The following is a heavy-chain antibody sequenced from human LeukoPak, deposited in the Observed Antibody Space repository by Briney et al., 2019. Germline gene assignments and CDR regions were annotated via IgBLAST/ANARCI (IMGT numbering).Heavy chain of an antibody. D-gene: IGHD5-18*01. CDR3: PRLLIQGRRNYYYYMDV. V-gene: IGHV5-51*01. CDR2: IYPDDSDT. Sequence: GESLKISCKGSGHNFTSQWIAWVRQMPGKGLEWMGIIYPDDSDTRVSPSFQGQVTLSADKSINTAYLQWSSLKASDSAMYYCPRLLIQGRRNYYYYMDVWGEGTTVTVSS. CDR1: GHNFTSQW. J-gene: IGHJ6*03.